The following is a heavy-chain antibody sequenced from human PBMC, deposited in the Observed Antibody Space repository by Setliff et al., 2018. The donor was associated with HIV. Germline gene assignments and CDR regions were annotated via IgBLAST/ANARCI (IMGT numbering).Heavy chain of an antibody. J-gene: IGHJ4*02. CDR3: AKSPGFSGYGGSG. D-gene: IGHD5-12*01. V-gene: IGHV4-34*01. Sequence: SETLSLTCAVYGGSFSDYSWSWIRQPPGKGLEWIGEISYSGSTNYNPSLKSRVTISIDTSKNQFSLRLTSVTAANTAVYYCAKSPGFSGYGGSGWGQGTLVTVSS. CDR2: ISYSGST. CDR1: GGSFSDYS.